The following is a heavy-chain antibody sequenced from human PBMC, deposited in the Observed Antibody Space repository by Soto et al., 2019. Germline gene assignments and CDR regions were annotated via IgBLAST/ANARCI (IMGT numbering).Heavy chain of an antibody. CDR3: ARDGGIAAAGTKDD. CDR1: GYTFTGYY. CDR2: INPNSGGT. J-gene: IGHJ4*02. D-gene: IGHD6-13*01. Sequence: ASVQVSCKASGYTFTGYYMHWVRQAPGQGLEWMGWINPNSGGTNYAQKFQGWVTMTRDTSISTAYMELSRLRSDDTAVYYCARDGGIAAAGTKDDWGKGTLVTVSS. V-gene: IGHV1-2*04.